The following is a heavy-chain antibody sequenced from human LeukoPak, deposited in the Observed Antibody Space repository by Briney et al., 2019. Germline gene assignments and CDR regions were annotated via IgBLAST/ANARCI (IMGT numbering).Heavy chain of an antibody. V-gene: IGHV3-7*03. CDR3: AKLRGTVTTWDY. Sequence: GGSLRLSCAASGFTFSSNWMSWVRQAPGKGLEWVASINPDGSGKPFVDSLKGRFTISRDNAENSSYLQMNSLRAEDTAVYYCAKLRGTVTTWDYWGLGTLVTVSS. D-gene: IGHD4-11*01. CDR1: GFTFSSNW. CDR2: INPDGSGK. J-gene: IGHJ4*02.